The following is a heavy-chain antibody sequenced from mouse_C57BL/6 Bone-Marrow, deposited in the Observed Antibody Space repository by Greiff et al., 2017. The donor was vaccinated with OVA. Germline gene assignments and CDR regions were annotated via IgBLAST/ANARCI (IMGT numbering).Heavy chain of an antibody. Sequence: EVKLLESGGGLVQPGRSLRLSCATSGFTFSDYYMEWVRQAPGKGLEWIAASRNKANDYTTEYSASVKGRFIVSRDTSQSILYLQMNALRAEDTAIYYCSRDLHYSNYSYAMDYWGQGTSVTVSS. D-gene: IGHD2-5*01. V-gene: IGHV7-1*01. CDR1: GFTFSDYY. J-gene: IGHJ4*01. CDR3: SRDLHYSNYSYAMDY. CDR2: SRNKANDYTT.